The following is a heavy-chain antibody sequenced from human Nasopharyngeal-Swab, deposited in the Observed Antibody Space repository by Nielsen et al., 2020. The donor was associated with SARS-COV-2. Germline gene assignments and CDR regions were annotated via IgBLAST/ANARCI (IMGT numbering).Heavy chain of an antibody. CDR1: GFTFTNYA. V-gene: IGHV3-30*03. D-gene: IGHD4-17*01. Sequence: GESLKISCGASGFTFTNYAMTWVRQAPGKGLEWVAFIAHDASNEYYGDSVKGRFSISRDSSKNTLYLQMDSLRGEDTAVYYCARDAPAHYGAFYWGRGTLVTVSS. J-gene: IGHJ4*02. CDR2: IAHDASNE. CDR3: ARDAPAHYGAFY.